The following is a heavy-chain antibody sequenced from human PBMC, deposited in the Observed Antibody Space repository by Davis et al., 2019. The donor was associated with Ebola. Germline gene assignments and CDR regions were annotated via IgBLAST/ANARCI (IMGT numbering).Heavy chain of an antibody. J-gene: IGHJ4*02. Sequence: AASVKVSCKASGYTFTSYGISWVRQAPGQGLEWMGWISAYNGNTNYAQKFQGRVTMTRDTSTSTVYMELSSLRSEDTAVYYCARPHAIFGVDWGQGTLVTVSS. CDR1: GYTFTSYG. CDR2: ISAYNGNT. V-gene: IGHV1-18*01. CDR3: ARPHAIFGVD. D-gene: IGHD3-3*01.